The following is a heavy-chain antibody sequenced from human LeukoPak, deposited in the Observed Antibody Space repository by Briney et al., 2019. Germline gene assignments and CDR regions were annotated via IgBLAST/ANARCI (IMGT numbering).Heavy chain of an antibody. D-gene: IGHD4-4*01. CDR3: AKDGASNYVSGWFDP. Sequence: PGGSLRLSCAASGFTFSSYGMHWVRQAPGKGLEWVAVISYDGSNKYYADSVKGRFTISRDNSKNTLYLQMNSLSAEDTAVYYCAKDGASNYVSGWFDPWGQGTLATVSS. CDR2: ISYDGSNK. V-gene: IGHV3-30*18. J-gene: IGHJ5*02. CDR1: GFTFSSYG.